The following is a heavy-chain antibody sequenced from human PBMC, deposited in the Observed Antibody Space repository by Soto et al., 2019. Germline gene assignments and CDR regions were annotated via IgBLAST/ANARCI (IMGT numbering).Heavy chain of an antibody. V-gene: IGHV1-2*02. D-gene: IGHD5-18*01. CDR3: ARVGYSYAPGGFDS. CDR2: INPNSGGT. Sequence: ASVKVSCKASGYTFTGYYMHWVRQAPGQGLEWMGWINPNSGGTNYAQKFQGRVTMTRDTSISTAYMELSRLRSDDTAVYYCARVGYSYAPGGFDSWGQGTLVTVSS. CDR1: GYTFTGYY. J-gene: IGHJ4*02.